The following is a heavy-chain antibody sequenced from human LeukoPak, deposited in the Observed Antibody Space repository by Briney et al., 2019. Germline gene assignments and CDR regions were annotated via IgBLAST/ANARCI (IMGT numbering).Heavy chain of an antibody. D-gene: IGHD3-3*01. J-gene: IGHJ4*02. V-gene: IGHV3-30*04. CDR1: GFTFSSYA. CDR2: ISYDGSNK. Sequence: GGSLRLSCAASGFTFSSYAMHWVRQAPGKGLEWVAVISYDGSNKYYADSVKGRFTISRDNSKNTLYLQMNSLRAEDTAVYYCANLRAYWGQGTLVTVSS. CDR3: ANLRAY.